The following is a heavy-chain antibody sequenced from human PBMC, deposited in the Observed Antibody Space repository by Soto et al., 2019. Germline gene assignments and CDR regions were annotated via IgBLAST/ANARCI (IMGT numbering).Heavy chain of an antibody. J-gene: IGHJ3*02. D-gene: IGHD1-20*01. Sequence: QVQLVESGGGVVQPGRSLRLSCAASGFTFSSYGMHWVRQAPGKGLEWVAVISYDGSNKYYADSVKGRFTISRDNSKNTLYLQMNSLRAEDTAVYYCAKASRDNSSFHIWGQGTMVTVSS. CDR1: GFTFSSYG. CDR3: AKASRDNSSFHI. CDR2: ISYDGSNK. V-gene: IGHV3-30*18.